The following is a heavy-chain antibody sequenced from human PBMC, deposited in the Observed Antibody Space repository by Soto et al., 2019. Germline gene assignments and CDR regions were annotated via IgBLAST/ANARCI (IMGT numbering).Heavy chain of an antibody. CDR2: VFYSGSY. V-gene: IGHV4-39*01. Sequence: PXETLSFTFRVAGSSMLTDTYQWGWVRQSPGKGLEWIGIVFYSGSYSYNPSLKGPITFSVDTSKNLFSLMLTSVTAADTAVYYWVCGKGYYGFHDFWGQGALVTVSS. J-gene: IGHJ4*02. CDR3: VCGKGYYGFHDF. CDR1: GSSMLTDTYQ. D-gene: IGHD3-3*01.